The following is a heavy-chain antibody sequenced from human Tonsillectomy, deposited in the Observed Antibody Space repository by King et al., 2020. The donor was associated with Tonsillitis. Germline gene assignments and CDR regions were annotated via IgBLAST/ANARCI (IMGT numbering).Heavy chain of an antibody. V-gene: IGHV3-9*01. CDR3: AKELGGSYGKYYFDY. J-gene: IGHJ4*02. CDR2: ISWNSGRI. CDR1: GFTFDDYA. Sequence: VQLVESGGGLVQPGRSLRLSCAASGFTFDDYAMHWVRQGPGKGLEWVSGISWNSGRIGYADSVKGRFTISRDNAKNSLYLQMNSLRAEDTALYYCAKELGGSYGKYYFDYWGQGTLVTVSS. D-gene: IGHD3-16*01.